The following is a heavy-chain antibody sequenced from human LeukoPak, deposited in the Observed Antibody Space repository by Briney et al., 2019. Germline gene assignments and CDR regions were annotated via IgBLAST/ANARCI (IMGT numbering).Heavy chain of an antibody. CDR3: ARDREYSSSWLDY. J-gene: IGHJ4*02. Sequence: GGSLRLSCAASGFTFSSYGMHWVRQAPGKGLEWVAVISYDGSNKYYADSVKGRFTISRDNSKNTLYLQMNSLRAEDTAVYYCARDREYSSSWLDYWGQGTLVTVSS. CDR1: GFTFSSYG. CDR2: ISYDGSNK. D-gene: IGHD6-13*01. V-gene: IGHV3-30*03.